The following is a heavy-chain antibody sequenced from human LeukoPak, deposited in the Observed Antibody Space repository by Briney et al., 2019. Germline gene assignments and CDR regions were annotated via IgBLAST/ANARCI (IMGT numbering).Heavy chain of an antibody. J-gene: IGHJ4*02. V-gene: IGHV4-59*01. Sequence: PSETLSLTCTVSGGSISSYYWSWIRQPPGKGLEWIGYIYYGGSTNYNPSLKSRVTISVDTSKNQFSLKLSSVTAADTAVYYCARMGYSYGYFDYWGQGTLVTVSS. CDR2: IYYGGST. CDR1: GGSISSYY. D-gene: IGHD5-18*01. CDR3: ARMGYSYGYFDY.